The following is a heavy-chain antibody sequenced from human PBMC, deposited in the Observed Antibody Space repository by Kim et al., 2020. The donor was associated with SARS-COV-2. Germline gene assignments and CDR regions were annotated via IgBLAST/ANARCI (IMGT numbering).Heavy chain of an antibody. D-gene: IGHD3-10*01. CDR3: AKPVWFGELSPWDY. Sequence: DSVKGRFTISRDNSKNTLYLQMNSLRAEDTAVYYCAKPVWFGELSPWDYWGQGTLVTVSS. J-gene: IGHJ4*02. V-gene: IGHV3-23*01.